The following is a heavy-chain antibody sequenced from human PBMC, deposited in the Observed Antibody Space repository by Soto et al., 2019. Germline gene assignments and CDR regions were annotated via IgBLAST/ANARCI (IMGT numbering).Heavy chain of an antibody. CDR1: GYSFTSYW. J-gene: IGHJ4*02. V-gene: IGHV5-51*01. CDR2: IYPGDSDT. CDR3: ARQSYSGSYYGYYFDS. Sequence: PXESLKISCKGSGYSFTSYWIGWVRQMPGKGLEWMGIIYPGDSDTRYSPSFQGQVTISADKSISTAYLQWSSLKASDTAMYYCARQSYSGSYYGYYFDSWGQGTLVTVSS. D-gene: IGHD1-26*01.